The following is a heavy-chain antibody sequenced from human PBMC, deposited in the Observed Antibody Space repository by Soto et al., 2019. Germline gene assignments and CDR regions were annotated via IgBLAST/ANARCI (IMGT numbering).Heavy chain of an antibody. D-gene: IGHD3-22*01. CDR2: IYYSGST. J-gene: IGHJ1*01. CDR3: ASFRITMIVVVGTFEYFQH. V-gene: IGHV4-31*03. CDR1: GGSISSGGYY. Sequence: PSETLSLTCTVSGGSISSGGYYWSWIRQHPGKGLEWIGYIYYSGSTYYNPSLKSRVTISVDTSKNQFSLKLSSVTAADTAVYYCASFRITMIVVVGTFEYFQHWGQGTLVTVPS.